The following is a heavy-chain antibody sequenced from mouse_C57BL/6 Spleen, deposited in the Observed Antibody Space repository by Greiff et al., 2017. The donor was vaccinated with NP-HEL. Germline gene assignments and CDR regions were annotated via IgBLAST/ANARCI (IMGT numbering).Heavy chain of an antibody. J-gene: IGHJ3*01. CDR3: ARNRIYYYGSSYGCAY. V-gene: IGHV1-9*01. Sequence: VQVVESGAELMKPGASVKLSCKATGYTFTGYWIEWVKQRPGHGLEWIGEILPGSGSTNYNEKFKGKATFTADTSSNTAYMQLSSLTPEDSAIYYCARNRIYYYGSSYGCAYWGQETLGTVSA. CDR1: GYTFTGYW. D-gene: IGHD1-1*01. CDR2: ILPGSGST.